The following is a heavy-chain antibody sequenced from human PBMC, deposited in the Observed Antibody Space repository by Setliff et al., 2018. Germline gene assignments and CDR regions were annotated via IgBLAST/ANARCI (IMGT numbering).Heavy chain of an antibody. V-gene: IGHV4-4*02. CDR2: IYHSRST. CDR1: GGSISSSNW. CDR3: AEKLPGVRYFDY. Sequence: KPSETLSLTCAVSGGSISSSNWWSWVRQPPGKGLEWIGEIYHSRSTNYNPSLKSRVTISTDNSKNTLYLQMNSLRAEDTAVYYCAEKLPGVRYFDYCGQGTLVTVSS. J-gene: IGHJ4*02. D-gene: IGHD1-7*01.